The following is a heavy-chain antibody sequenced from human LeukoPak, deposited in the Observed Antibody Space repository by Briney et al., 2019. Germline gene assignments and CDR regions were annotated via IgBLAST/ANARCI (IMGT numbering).Heavy chain of an antibody. V-gene: IGHV3-21*01. CDR1: GFTFSSYS. J-gene: IGHJ5*02. Sequence: SGGSLRLSCAASGFTFSSYSMNWVRQAPGKGLEWVSSISSSSSYIYYADSVKGRFTISRDNAKNSLYLQMNSLRAEDTAVYYCARDLRNGLANCGGDWGLFDPWGQGTLVTVSS. CDR2: ISSSSSYI. CDR3: ARDLRNGLANCGGDWGLFDP. D-gene: IGHD2-21*02.